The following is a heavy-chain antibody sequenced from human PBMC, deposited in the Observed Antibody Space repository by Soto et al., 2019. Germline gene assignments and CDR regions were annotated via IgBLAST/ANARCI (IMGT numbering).Heavy chain of an antibody. Sequence: QVQLVQSGAEVKKPGASVKVSCKASGYTFTSYDINWVRQATGQGLEWMGWMNPNSGNTGYAQKFQGRVTMTRNTSLSTAYMEPSTLRSADPAVYYCARAASSGWYVDYWGQGTLVTVSS. D-gene: IGHD6-19*01. J-gene: IGHJ4*02. CDR3: ARAASSGWYVDY. CDR1: GYTFTSYD. V-gene: IGHV1-8*01. CDR2: MNPNSGNT.